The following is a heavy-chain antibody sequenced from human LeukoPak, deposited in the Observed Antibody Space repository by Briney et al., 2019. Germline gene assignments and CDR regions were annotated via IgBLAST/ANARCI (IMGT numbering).Heavy chain of an antibody. CDR1: GGSVSSGSYY. CDR2: IYHSGST. Sequence: PSETLSLTCTVSGGSVSSGSYYWSWIRQPPGKGLEWIGYIYHSGSTYYNPSLKSRVTISVDRSRNQFSLKLSSVTAADTAVYYCARGPHYYDSSGLIGAEYFQHWGQGTLVTVSS. V-gene: IGHV4-30-2*01. J-gene: IGHJ1*01. CDR3: ARGPHYYDSSGLIGAEYFQH. D-gene: IGHD3-22*01.